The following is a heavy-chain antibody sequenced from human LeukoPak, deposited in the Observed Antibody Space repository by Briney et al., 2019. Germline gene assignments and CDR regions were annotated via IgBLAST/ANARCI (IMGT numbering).Heavy chain of an antibody. Sequence: VASVKVSCKVSGYTLTELSMHWVRQAPGKGLEWMGGFDPEDGETIYAQKFQGRVTMTEDTSTDTAYMELSSLRSEDTAVYYCATPPLTIFGVVISYWGQGTLVTVSS. V-gene: IGHV1-24*01. CDR1: GYTLTELS. J-gene: IGHJ4*02. CDR3: ATPPLTIFGVVISY. CDR2: FDPEDGET. D-gene: IGHD3-3*01.